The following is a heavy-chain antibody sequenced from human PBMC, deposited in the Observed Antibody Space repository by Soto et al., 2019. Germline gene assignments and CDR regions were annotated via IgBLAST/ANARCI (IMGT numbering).Heavy chain of an antibody. D-gene: IGHD2-15*01. CDR3: ARHLMVGWSSGGMDV. CDR2: IYPAASDA. J-gene: IGHJ6*02. Sequence: GESLKISCKGSGYSFSNYWIAWLRQMPGKGLAWMGIIYPAASDARYSPSFQGQVTISADKSISTAYLQWSSLKASDTAMYYCARHLMVGWSSGGMDVWGQGTTVTVSS. V-gene: IGHV5-51*01. CDR1: GYSFSNYW.